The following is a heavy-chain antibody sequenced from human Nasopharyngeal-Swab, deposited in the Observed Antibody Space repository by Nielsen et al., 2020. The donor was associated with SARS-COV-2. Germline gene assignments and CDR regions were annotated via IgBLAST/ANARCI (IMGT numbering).Heavy chain of an antibody. CDR1: GFTFSSYA. J-gene: IGHJ3*02. CDR3: AKDLITMIVVVINDAFDI. D-gene: IGHD3-22*01. CDR2: ISGSGGST. Sequence: LKISCAASGFTFSSYAMSWVRQAPGKGLEWVSAISGSGGSTYYADSVKGRFTISRDNSKNTLYLQMNSLRAEDTAVYYCAKDLITMIVVVINDAFDIWGQGTMVTVSS. V-gene: IGHV3-23*01.